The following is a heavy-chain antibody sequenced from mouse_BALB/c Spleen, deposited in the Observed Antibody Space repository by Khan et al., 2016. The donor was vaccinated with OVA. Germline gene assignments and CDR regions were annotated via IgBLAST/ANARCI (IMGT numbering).Heavy chain of an antibody. CDR3: AIIYYGYDWFTY. Sequence: VQLQESGPGLVAPSQSLSITCTVSGLSLTNYGISWIRQPPGKGLEWLGVIWGDGSTNYHSALISRLSINKDHSKSQVFLKLNSLQTDDTATYYCAIIYYGYDWFTYWGQGTLVTVSA. J-gene: IGHJ3*01. CDR2: IWGDGST. CDR1: GLSLTNYG. D-gene: IGHD2-2*01. V-gene: IGHV2-3*01.